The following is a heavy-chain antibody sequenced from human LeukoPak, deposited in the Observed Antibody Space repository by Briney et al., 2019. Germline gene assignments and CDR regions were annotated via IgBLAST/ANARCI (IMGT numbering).Heavy chain of an antibody. CDR1: GFTFSSYG. J-gene: IGHJ3*02. Sequence: PGGSLRLSCAASGFTFSSYGMHWVRQAPGKGLEWVAVIWYDGSNKYYADSVKGRFTISRDNSKNTLYLQMNSLRAEDTAVYYCARSDDFWSGYYEGAFDIWGQGTMVTVSS. D-gene: IGHD3-3*01. CDR3: ARSDDFWSGYYEGAFDI. V-gene: IGHV3-33*01. CDR2: IWYDGSNK.